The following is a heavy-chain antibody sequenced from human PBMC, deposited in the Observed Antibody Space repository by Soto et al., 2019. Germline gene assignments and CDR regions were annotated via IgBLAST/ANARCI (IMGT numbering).Heavy chain of an antibody. J-gene: IGHJ6*02. CDR1: GLTFHRHG. CDR2: ISFDGLKK. V-gene: IGHV3-30*18. CDR3: AQDRSGSYPFYYGMDV. D-gene: IGHD1-26*01. Sequence: PVGSLRLSCAASGLTFHRHGMHLVRQAPGKGLEWVAVISFDGLKKYYADSVKGRFTISRDNSNTTLFLQMNTLRPEDTAVYYCAQDRSGSYPFYYGMDVWGQGTTVTVSS.